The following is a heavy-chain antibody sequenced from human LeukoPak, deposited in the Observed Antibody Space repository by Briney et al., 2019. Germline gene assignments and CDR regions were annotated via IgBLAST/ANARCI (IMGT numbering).Heavy chain of an antibody. V-gene: IGHV3-7*01. CDR3: ARVRVLRYFDWLDYFDY. J-gene: IGHJ4*02. CDR2: IKQDGSEK. D-gene: IGHD3-9*01. CDR1: GFTFSSYW. Sequence: GGSLRLSCAASGFTFSSYWMSWARQAPGKGLEWVANIKQDGSEKYYVDSVKGRFTISRDNAKNSLYLQMNSLRAEDTAVYYCARVRVLRYFDWLDYFDYWGQGTLVTVSS.